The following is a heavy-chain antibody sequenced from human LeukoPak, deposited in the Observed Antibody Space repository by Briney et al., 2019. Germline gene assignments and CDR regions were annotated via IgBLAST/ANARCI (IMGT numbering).Heavy chain of an antibody. CDR2: ISSNGGST. D-gene: IGHD1-26*01. V-gene: IGHV3-64*01. CDR3: VRDVGFFHMDV. CDR1: GFTFSSYA. J-gene: IGHJ6*03. Sequence: GGSLRLSCAASGFTFSSYAMHWVRQAPGKGLEYVSAISSNGGSTYYANSVKGRFAISRDNAKNSLYLQMNSLRAEDTAVYYCVRDVGFFHMDVWGKGTTVTASS.